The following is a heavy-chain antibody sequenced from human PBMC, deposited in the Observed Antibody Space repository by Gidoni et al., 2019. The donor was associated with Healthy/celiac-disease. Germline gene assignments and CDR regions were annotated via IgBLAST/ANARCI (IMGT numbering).Heavy chain of an antibody. CDR3: TRDLSQLGSLYYYYYGMDV. CDR2: IRSKAYGGTT. D-gene: IGHD6-6*01. CDR1: GFTFGDYA. Sequence: EVQLVESGGGLVQPGRSLRLSCTASGFTFGDYAMSWFRQAPGKGLEWVGFIRSKAYGGTTEYAASVKGRFTISRDDSKSIAYLQMNSLKTEDTAVYYCTRDLSQLGSLYYYYYGMDVWGQGTTVTVSS. V-gene: IGHV3-49*03. J-gene: IGHJ6*02.